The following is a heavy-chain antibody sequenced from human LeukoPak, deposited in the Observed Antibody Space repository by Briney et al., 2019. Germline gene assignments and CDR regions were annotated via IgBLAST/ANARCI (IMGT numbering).Heavy chain of an antibody. Sequence: SVTVSCKASGGTFSSYAISWVRQAPGQGLEWMGGIIPIFGTANYAQKFQGRVTITADESTSTAYMELSSLRSEDTAVYYCASPYYGSGSYYPTFDYWGQGTLVTVSS. J-gene: IGHJ4*02. CDR2: IIPIFGTA. V-gene: IGHV1-69*13. CDR1: GGTFSSYA. CDR3: ASPYYGSGSYYPTFDY. D-gene: IGHD3-10*01.